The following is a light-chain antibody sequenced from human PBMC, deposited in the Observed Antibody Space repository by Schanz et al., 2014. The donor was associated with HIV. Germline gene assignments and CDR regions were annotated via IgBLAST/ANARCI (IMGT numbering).Light chain of an antibody. V-gene: IGKV3-15*01. CDR1: QSVSSSY. Sequence: EIVLTQSPGTLSLSPGERATLSCRASQSVSSSYLAWYQQKPGQAPRLLIYAASTRATDIPARFSGSGSGTEFTLTISSLQSEDFAVYYCQQYNNWPPYTFGQGTKLEIK. J-gene: IGKJ2*01. CDR3: QQYNNWPPYT. CDR2: AAS.